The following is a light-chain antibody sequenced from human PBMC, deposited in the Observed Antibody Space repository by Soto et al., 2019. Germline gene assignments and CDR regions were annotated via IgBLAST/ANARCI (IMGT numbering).Light chain of an antibody. J-gene: IGKJ4*01. CDR3: QTYDSVPLS. V-gene: IGKV1-27*01. CDR1: QGINNF. Sequence: DNQMTQSPSSLSASVGDRVTITCRASQGINNFVAWYQQTPGEVPKLLSYAASTLQSAVQSRFSGSGFGTDFVLTISSLEPEDVATDYCQTYDSVPLSFGGGTRVEIK. CDR2: AAS.